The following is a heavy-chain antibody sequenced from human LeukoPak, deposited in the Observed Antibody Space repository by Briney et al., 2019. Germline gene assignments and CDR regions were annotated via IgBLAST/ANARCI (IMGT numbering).Heavy chain of an antibody. CDR2: IYYSGST. D-gene: IGHD6-19*01. V-gene: IGHV4-39*07. Sequence: PSETLSLTCTVSGGSTVNSRYYWGWIRQSPGKGLEWIGSIYYSGSTYYNPSHKSRVTISVDTSKNQFSLILNSVTAADTAVYYCARARYNPYSSGWYGVGWFDPWGQGTLVTVSS. CDR1: GGSTVNSRYY. J-gene: IGHJ5*02. CDR3: ARARYNPYSSGWYGVGWFDP.